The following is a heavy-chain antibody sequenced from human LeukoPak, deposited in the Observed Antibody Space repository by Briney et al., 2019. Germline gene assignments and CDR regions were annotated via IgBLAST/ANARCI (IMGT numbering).Heavy chain of an antibody. J-gene: IGHJ3*02. Sequence: PGGSLRPSCAASGFTFSGSAMHWVRQASGKGLEWVGRIRSKANSYATAYAASVKGRFTISRDDSKNTAYLQMNGLKTEDTAVYYCTSIAVAGTEKSDAFDIWGQGTMVTVSS. CDR2: IRSKANSYAT. CDR3: TSIAVAGTEKSDAFDI. D-gene: IGHD6-19*01. CDR1: GFTFSGSA. V-gene: IGHV3-73*01.